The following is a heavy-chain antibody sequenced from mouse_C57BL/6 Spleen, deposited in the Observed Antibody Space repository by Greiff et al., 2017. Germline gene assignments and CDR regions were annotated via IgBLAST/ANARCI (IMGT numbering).Heavy chain of an antibody. V-gene: IGHV14-4*01. Sequence: EVQLQESGAELVRPGASVKLSCTASGFNIKDDYMHWVKQRPEQGLEWIGWIDPENGDTEYASKFQGKATITADTSSNTAYLQLSSLTSEDTAVYYCTTYHYGSSYGYCDVWGTGTTVTVSS. CDR1: GFNIKDDY. CDR3: TTYHYGSSYGYCDV. J-gene: IGHJ1*03. D-gene: IGHD1-1*01. CDR2: IDPENGDT.